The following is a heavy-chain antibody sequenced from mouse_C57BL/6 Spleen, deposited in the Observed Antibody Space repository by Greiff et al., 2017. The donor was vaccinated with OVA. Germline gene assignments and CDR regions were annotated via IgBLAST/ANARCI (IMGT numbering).Heavy chain of an antibody. CDR3: AREPHYYAMDY. CDR2: IDPNSGGT. Sequence: QVQLQQPGAELVKPGASVKLSCKASGYTFTSYWMHWVKQRPGRGLEWIGRIDPNSGGTKYNEKFKSKATLTVDKPSSTAYMRLSSLTSEDSAVYYCAREPHYYAMDYWGQGTSVTVSS. CDR1: GYTFTSYW. V-gene: IGHV1-72*01. J-gene: IGHJ4*01.